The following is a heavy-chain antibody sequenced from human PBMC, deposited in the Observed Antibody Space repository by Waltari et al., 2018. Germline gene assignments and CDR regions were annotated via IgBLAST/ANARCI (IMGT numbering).Heavy chain of an antibody. CDR3: AKDGVGVRAVIPFDY. V-gene: IGHV3-30*18. D-gene: IGHD3-10*01. CDR2: ISYDGSKT. J-gene: IGHJ4*02. CDR1: GFTLRNHG. Sequence: QVQLVESGGGVVQPGRSLRLSCAASGFTLRNHGMHWVRQAPGKGLEWVALISYDGSKTFFTDSVKGRFTISRDNSKNMVYLQMNSLRAEGAAIYYCAKDGVGVRAVIPFDYWGQGTLVTVSS.